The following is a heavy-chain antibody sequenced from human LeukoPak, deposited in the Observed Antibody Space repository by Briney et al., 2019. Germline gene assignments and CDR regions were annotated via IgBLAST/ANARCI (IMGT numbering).Heavy chain of an antibody. V-gene: IGHV3-23*01. CDR3: VKARRPFCGGDCYPLDN. J-gene: IGHJ4*02. Sequence: GGSLRLFCAASGFTFSSYAMSWVRQAPGKGLEWVSTISGNDGTTYYADSVKGRFTISRDNSKNTLYLEMNGLRAEDTAAYYCVKARRPFCGGDCYPLDNWGQGILVTVSS. D-gene: IGHD2-21*02. CDR2: ISGNDGTT. CDR1: GFTFSSYA.